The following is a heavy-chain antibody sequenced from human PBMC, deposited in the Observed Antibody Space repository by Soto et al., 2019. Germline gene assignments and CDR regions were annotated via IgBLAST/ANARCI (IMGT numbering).Heavy chain of an antibody. V-gene: IGHV1-69*13. D-gene: IGHD3-10*01. CDR2: IIPIFGTA. CDR3: ARDCDGSGSYPYYYYYYGMDV. Sequence: SVKVSCKASGGTFSSYAISWVRQAPGQGLEWMGGIIPIFGTANYAQKFQGRVTITADESTSTAYMELSSLRSEDTAVYYCARDCDGSGSYPYYYYYYGMDVWGQGTTVTVSS. CDR1: GGTFSSYA. J-gene: IGHJ6*02.